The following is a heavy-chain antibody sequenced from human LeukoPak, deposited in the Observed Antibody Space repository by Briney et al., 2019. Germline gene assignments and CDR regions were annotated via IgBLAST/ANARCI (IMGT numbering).Heavy chain of an antibody. CDR1: GYTFNIYG. J-gene: IGHJ4*02. V-gene: IGHV1-18*01. CDR2: ISTYNGNT. CDR3: GRALLGGSDIYTPFSY. D-gene: IGHD3-10*01. Sequence: ASVRVSCKASGYTFNIYGIIWVRQAPGQGLEWVGWISTYNGNTNYAPNIQDRVTMTTDTSTSTAYMELRSLRSDDTAVYYCGRALLGGSDIYTPFSYWGQGTLVTVSS.